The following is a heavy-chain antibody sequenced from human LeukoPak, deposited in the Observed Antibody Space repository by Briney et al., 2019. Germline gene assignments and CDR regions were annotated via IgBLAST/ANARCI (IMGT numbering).Heavy chain of an antibody. Sequence: ASVKVSCKASGHTFTSYSMHWVRQAPGQRLEWMGWINAGSGQTKYSQKFQGRVTITRDTSATTAYMEMSSLTSEDTAVYYCAAQDCGGDCSPDYWGQGTLVTVSS. CDR3: AAQDCGGDCSPDY. CDR2: INAGSGQT. D-gene: IGHD2-21*02. CDR1: GHTFTSYS. V-gene: IGHV1-3*01. J-gene: IGHJ4*02.